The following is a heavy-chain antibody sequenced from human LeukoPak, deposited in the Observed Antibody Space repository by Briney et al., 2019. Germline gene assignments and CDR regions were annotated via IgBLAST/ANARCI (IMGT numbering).Heavy chain of an antibody. D-gene: IGHD2-2*01. CDR3: AICSSTWSRDRPDS. CDR1: GGTFSNYL. J-gene: IGHJ4*02. CDR2: ILPIFRMT. Sequence: SSATVSFMCSGGTFSNYLISGVRPPPAQGLEWVEGILPIFRMTNCAEKFQGRVTITADESTPTAYLELNSLRSEDTAVYYCAICSSTWSRDRPDSWGQGSLVNVSS. V-gene: IGHV1-69*01.